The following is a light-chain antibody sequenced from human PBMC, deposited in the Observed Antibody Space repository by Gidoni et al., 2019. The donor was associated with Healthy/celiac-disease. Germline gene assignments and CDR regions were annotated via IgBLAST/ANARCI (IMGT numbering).Light chain of an antibody. V-gene: IGKV1-39*01. J-gene: IGKJ1*01. Sequence: DIQMTQSPSSLSASVGDRVTITCRASQSISSYLNWYQQKPGKAPKLLIYAASSLQSGVPSRCSGSGAGTEFTLTISSLQSEDVATYYCQQSYSTPRTFGQGTKVEIK. CDR2: AAS. CDR1: QSISSY. CDR3: QQSYSTPRT.